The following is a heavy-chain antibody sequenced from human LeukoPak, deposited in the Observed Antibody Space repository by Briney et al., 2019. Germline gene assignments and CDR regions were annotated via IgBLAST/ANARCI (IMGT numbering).Heavy chain of an antibody. Sequence: PSETLSLTRTVSGGSISRGRYYWDWIRQPPGKGLEWIGSIYYSGSTYYNPSLKSRVTISVDTSKNQFSLKLTSVTAADTAVYYCARDTLWFGELSGWFDPWGQGTLVTVSS. CDR1: GGSISRGRYY. V-gene: IGHV4-39*07. CDR2: IYYSGST. CDR3: ARDTLWFGELSGWFDP. D-gene: IGHD3-10*01. J-gene: IGHJ5*02.